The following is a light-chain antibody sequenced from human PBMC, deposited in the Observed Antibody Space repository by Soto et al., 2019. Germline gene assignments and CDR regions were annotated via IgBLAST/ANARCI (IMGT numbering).Light chain of an antibody. CDR2: KAS. CDR3: QQYSTYWYT. V-gene: IGKV1-5*03. Sequence: DIQMTQSPSTLSASVGDRVTITCRASQSISSWLAWYQQKPGKAPKLLIYKASSLKSGVPSRFSGSGSGTDFTLTISSLQPDDFATYYCQQYSTYWYTFGQGTKLEIK. J-gene: IGKJ2*01. CDR1: QSISSW.